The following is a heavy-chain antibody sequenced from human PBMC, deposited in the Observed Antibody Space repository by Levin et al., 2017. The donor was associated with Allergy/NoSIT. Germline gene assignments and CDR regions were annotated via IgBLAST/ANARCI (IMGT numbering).Heavy chain of an antibody. Sequence: SETLSLTCTVSGGSISSGDYYWSWIRQPPGKGLEWIGYIYYSGSTYYNPSLKSRVTISVDTSKNQFSLKLSSVTAADTAVYYCARDDWSSTSCLIDYWGQGTLVTVSS. CDR1: GGSISSGDYY. D-gene: IGHD2-2*01. V-gene: IGHV4-30-4*01. CDR2: IYYSGST. CDR3: ARDDWSSTSCLIDY. J-gene: IGHJ4*02.